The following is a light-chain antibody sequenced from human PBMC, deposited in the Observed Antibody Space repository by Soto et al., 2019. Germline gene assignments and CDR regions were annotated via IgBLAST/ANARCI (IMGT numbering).Light chain of an antibody. CDR1: QSVSSN. J-gene: IGKJ2*01. V-gene: IGKV3-15*01. Sequence: EIVLTQSPGTLSLSPGERATFSCRASQSVSSNLAWYQQKPGQAPRLLIYGASTRATGIPARFSGSGSGTEFTLTISSLQSEDFAVYYCQQYNNWPPRMYTFGQGTKLEIK. CDR2: GAS. CDR3: QQYNNWPPRMYT.